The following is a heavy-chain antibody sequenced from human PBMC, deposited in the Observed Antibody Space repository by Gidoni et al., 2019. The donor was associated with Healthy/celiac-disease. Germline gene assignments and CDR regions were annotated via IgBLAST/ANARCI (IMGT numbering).Heavy chain of an antibody. J-gene: IGHJ5*02. V-gene: IGHV4-39*01. Sequence: QRQLQEAGPGLVKPSETLSRTCTVSGGAISSSSYYWGWIRQPPGKGLAWLGRIYYSGSTYYNPSLKSRVPISVDTSKNQFSLKLSSVTAAATAVYYCASQYYYGSGSFDPWGQGTLVTVSS. D-gene: IGHD3-10*01. CDR2: IYYSGST. CDR1: GGAISSSSYY. CDR3: ASQYYYGSGSFDP.